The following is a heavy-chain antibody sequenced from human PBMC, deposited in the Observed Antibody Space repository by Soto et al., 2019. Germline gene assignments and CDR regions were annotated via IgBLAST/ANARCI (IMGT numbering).Heavy chain of an antibody. CDR3: AKDRKYSGCAFFDY. V-gene: IGHV3-30-3*01. CDR1: GFTISSYA. Sequence: PGGSLRLSCAASGFTISSYAMHWVRQAPGKGLEWVAVISYDGSNKYYADSVKGRFTISRDNSKNTLYLQMNSLRAEDTAVYYCAKDRKYSGCAFFDYWGQGILVTVSS. J-gene: IGHJ4*02. CDR2: ISYDGSNK. D-gene: IGHD5-12*01.